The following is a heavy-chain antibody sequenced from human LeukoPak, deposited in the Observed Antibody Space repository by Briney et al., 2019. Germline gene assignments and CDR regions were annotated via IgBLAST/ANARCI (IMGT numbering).Heavy chain of an antibody. CDR3: ASSRGGCSSTSCYSDFDY. V-gene: IGHV4-34*01. J-gene: IGHJ4*02. CDR2: INHSGST. D-gene: IGHD2-2*01. Sequence: PSETLSLTCAVHGGSFSGYYWSWIRQPPGKGLEWIGEINHSGSTNYNPSLKSRVTISVDTSKNQFSLKLSSVTAADTAVYYCASSRGGCSSTSCYSDFDYWGQGTLVTVSS. CDR1: GGSFSGYY.